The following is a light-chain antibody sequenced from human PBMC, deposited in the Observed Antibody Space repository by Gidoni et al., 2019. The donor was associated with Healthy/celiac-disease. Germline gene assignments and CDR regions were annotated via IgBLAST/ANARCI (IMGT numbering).Light chain of an antibody. V-gene: IGLV2-8*01. Sequence: QSALTQPPSASGSPGQSVTISCTGTSSDVGGYNYVSWYQQYPGKAPKLMIYEVSKRPSGVPDRFSGSKSGNTASLTVSELQAEDEADYYCSSYAGSNDVVFGGGTKLTVL. J-gene: IGLJ2*01. CDR2: EVS. CDR1: SSDVGGYNY. CDR3: SSYAGSNDVV.